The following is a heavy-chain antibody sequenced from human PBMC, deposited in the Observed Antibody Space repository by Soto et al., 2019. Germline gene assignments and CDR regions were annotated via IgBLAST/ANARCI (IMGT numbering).Heavy chain of an antibody. CDR3: ARESEDLTSNFDY. CDR2: ISSTTNYI. V-gene: IGHV3-21*01. CDR1: CFTFTRYS. Sequence: VGSLRLSCAASCFTFTRYSMNWVRQAPGKGLEWVSSISSTTNYIYYADSMKGRFTVSRDNAKNSVYLEMNSLSAEDTAVYYCARESEDLTSNFDYWGQGTLVTVSS. J-gene: IGHJ4*02.